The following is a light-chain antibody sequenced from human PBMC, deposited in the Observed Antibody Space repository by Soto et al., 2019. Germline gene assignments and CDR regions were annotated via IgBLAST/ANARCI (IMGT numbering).Light chain of an antibody. CDR1: QSLAYSDGNTY. V-gene: IGKV2-30*01. CDR3: MQGTHWPPYT. J-gene: IGKJ2*01. CDR2: KVS. Sequence: DVVMTQSPLSLPVTLGQPASISCRSSQSLAYSDGNTYLNWFQQRPGQSPRRLIYKVSNRDSGVPVRFSGSGSGTDFTLKISRVEPEDVWVYYCMQGTHWPPYTFGQGTKLEIK.